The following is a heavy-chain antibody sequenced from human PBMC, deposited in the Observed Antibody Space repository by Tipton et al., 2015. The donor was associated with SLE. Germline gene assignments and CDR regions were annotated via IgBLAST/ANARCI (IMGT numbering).Heavy chain of an antibody. J-gene: IGHJ4*02. CDR2: IYYSGST. CDR1: GGSISSYY. V-gene: IGHV4-59*05. D-gene: IGHD3-10*01. Sequence: TLSLTCTVSGGSISSYYWSWIRQPAGKGLEWIGSIYYSGSTYYNPSLKSRVTISVDTSKNQFSLKLSSVTAADTAVYYCARRLYGSGRFDYWGQGTLVTVSS. CDR3: ARRLYGSGRFDY.